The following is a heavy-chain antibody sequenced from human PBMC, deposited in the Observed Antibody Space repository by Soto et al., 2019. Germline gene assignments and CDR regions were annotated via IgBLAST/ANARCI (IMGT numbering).Heavy chain of an antibody. CDR2: IYYSGST. CDR1: GGSISSGDYY. Sequence: SETLSLTCTVSGGSISSGDYYWSWIRQPPGKGLEWIGYIYYSGSTYYNPSLKSRVTISVDTSKNQFSLKLSSVTAADTAVYYCARGRQEYYDSSGYSLEYYFDYWGQGTLVTVSS. V-gene: IGHV4-30-4*01. CDR3: ARGRQEYYDSSGYSLEYYFDY. J-gene: IGHJ4*02. D-gene: IGHD3-22*01.